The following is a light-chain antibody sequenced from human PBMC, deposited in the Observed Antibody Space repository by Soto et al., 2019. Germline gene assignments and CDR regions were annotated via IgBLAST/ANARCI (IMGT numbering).Light chain of an antibody. CDR3: QQYNDWPPKYT. Sequence: EIVMTQSPATLSVSPGERATLSCRASQSVSSNLAWYQQKPGQAPRLLIYGASTRATGIPARFSGSGSGTEFTLTISRLQSEDFAVYYCQQYNDWPPKYTFGPGTKLEIK. CDR2: GAS. CDR1: QSVSSN. J-gene: IGKJ2*01. V-gene: IGKV3-15*01.